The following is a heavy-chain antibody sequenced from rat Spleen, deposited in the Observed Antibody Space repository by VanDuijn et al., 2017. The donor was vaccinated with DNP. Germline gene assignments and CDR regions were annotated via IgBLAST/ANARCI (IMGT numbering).Heavy chain of an antibody. CDR2: INEVSSII. CDR3: VTRGDPYDNWFAY. CDR1: GFNFNDYW. Sequence: EVKLVESVGGLGQPGRSLKLSCAASGFNFNDYWMGWVRQAPGKGLKWIGEINEVSSIINYAPSLSYKISFSRDNAQNTLFLQMSELGSEATGIYYCVTRGDPYDNWFAYWGRGTLVTVSS. V-gene: IGHV4-2*01. J-gene: IGHJ3*01. D-gene: IGHD4-2*01.